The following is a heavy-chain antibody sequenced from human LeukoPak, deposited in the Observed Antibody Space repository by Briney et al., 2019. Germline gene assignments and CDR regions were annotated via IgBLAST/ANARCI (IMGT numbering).Heavy chain of an antibody. CDR2: IYYSGST. CDR3: ARGGPYYYDSSDY. D-gene: IGHD3-22*01. V-gene: IGHV4-59*01. CDR1: GGSLNNYY. J-gene: IGHJ4*02. Sequence: SETLSLTCTVSGGSLNNYYWNWIRQPPGKGLEWIGYIYYSGSTIYNPSLKSRVTMSIDTSKNQFSLNLSSVTAADTAVYYCARGGPYYYDSSDYWGQGTLVTVSS.